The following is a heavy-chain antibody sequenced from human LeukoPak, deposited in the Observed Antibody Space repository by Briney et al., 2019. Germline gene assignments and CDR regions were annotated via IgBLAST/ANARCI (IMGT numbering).Heavy chain of an antibody. V-gene: IGHV1-24*01. D-gene: IGHD6-13*01. CDR1: GYTLTELS. Sequence: GASVKDSCKVSGYTLTELSMHWVRQAPGKGLEWMGGFDPEDGETIYAQKFQGRVTMTEDTSTDTAYMELSSLRSEDTAVYYCATGGAAAGLNWFDPWGQGTLVTVSS. CDR3: ATGGAAAGLNWFDP. CDR2: FDPEDGET. J-gene: IGHJ5*02.